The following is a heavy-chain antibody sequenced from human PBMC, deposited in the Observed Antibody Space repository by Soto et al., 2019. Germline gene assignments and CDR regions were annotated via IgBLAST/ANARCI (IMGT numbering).Heavy chain of an antibody. Sequence: ASVKVSCKASGYTFTSYGISWVRQAPGQGLEWMGWISAYNGNTNYAQKLQGRVTITRDTSASTAYMELGSLRSEDTAVYYCARGRTYSSGFYFDYWGQGTLVTVSS. CDR2: ISAYNGNT. CDR3: ARGRTYSSGFYFDY. CDR1: GYTFTSYG. J-gene: IGHJ4*02. D-gene: IGHD6-19*01. V-gene: IGHV1-18*01.